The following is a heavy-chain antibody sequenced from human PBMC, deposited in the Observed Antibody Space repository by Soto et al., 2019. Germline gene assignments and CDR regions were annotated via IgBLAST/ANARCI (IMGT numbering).Heavy chain of an antibody. J-gene: IGHJ4*02. V-gene: IGHV2-26*01. CDR2: IFSHGEK. Sequence: QVTLKESGPVLVKPTETLTLTCTVSGFSLNNARMGVTWIRQPPGKALEWLAHIFSHGEKSYSTSLKSRLTISKDTSKSRVVLTLTNIDPVDTATYYCARIHPRMITFRGVIVFDFWGQGTLVSVSS. D-gene: IGHD3-16*02. CDR3: ARIHPRMITFRGVIVFDF. CDR1: GFSLNNARMG.